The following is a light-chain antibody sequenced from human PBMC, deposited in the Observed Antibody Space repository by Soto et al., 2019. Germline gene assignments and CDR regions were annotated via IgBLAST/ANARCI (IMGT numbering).Light chain of an antibody. V-gene: IGKV3-20*01. J-gene: IGKJ2*01. CDR3: QQYGSSPPYT. CDR1: QSVSSSY. Sequence: EIVLTQSPGTLSLSPGERATLSCRASQSVSSSYLVWYQQKPGQAPRLLIYGASSRATGIPDRFSGSGSGTDFTLTISRLEPEDLAVYYCQQYGSSPPYTFGQGTKLEIK. CDR2: GAS.